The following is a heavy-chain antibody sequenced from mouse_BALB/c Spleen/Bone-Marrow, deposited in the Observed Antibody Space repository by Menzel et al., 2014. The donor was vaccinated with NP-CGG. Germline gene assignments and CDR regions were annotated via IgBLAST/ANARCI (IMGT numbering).Heavy chain of an antibody. CDR2: INPTNGST. J-gene: IGHJ1*01. Sequence: QVQLQQSGAELVRPGVSVKPSCKASGYTFTSYWMHWIKQRPEQGLERIGEINPTNGSTNYNEEFKTKATLTVDKSSSTAYMQLSSLTSEDSAVYYCASGPWYFGVWGAGTTVTVSS. CDR3: ASGPWYFGV. V-gene: IGHV1S81*02. CDR1: GYTFTSYW. D-gene: IGHD3-1*01.